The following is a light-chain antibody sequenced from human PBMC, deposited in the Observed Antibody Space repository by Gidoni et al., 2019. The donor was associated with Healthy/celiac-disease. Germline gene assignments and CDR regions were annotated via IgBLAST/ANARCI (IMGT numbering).Light chain of an antibody. Sequence: SYVLTQPPSVSVAPGQTDRITCGGNNIGSKSVHWYQQKPGQAPVLVVYDDSDRHSGIPERFSCSNSGNTATLTISRVEAGDEADYYCQVWDSSSDHYVFGTGTKVTVL. CDR3: QVWDSSSDHYV. V-gene: IGLV3-21*02. CDR2: DDS. CDR1: NIGSKS. J-gene: IGLJ1*01.